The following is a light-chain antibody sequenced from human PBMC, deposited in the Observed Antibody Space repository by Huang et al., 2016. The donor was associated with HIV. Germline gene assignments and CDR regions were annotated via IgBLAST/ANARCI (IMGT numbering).Light chain of an antibody. Sequence: DIQMTQSPSSLSASVGDRVTITCQASQDISTYLNWYQQKPGKAPKLLIYDAASVGAVVPSRFSGSGSGTDFTFSISSLQPEDIATYYCQQYDNIPITFGGGTKVDIK. V-gene: IGKV1-33*01. CDR1: QDISTY. CDR3: QQYDNIPIT. J-gene: IGKJ4*01. CDR2: DAA.